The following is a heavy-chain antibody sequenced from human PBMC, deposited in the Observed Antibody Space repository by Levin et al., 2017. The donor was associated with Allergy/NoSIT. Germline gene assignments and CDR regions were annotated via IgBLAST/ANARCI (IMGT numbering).Heavy chain of an antibody. CDR1: GFTVNDNY. V-gene: IGHV3-53*01. CDR3: ARGPSRNYFYYGVDV. D-gene: IGHD3-10*01. Sequence: GESLKISCAASGFTVNDNYVTWVRQAPGKGMEWLSVIYGDYTFYADSVKGRFTISRDSVNNTEFLQMNSLRVEDTAVYYCARGPSRNYFYYGVDVWGQGATVSVSS. CDR2: IYGDYT. J-gene: IGHJ6*02.